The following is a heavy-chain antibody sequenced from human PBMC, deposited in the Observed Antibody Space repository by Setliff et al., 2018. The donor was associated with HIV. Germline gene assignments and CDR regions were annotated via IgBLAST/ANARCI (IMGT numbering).Heavy chain of an antibody. V-gene: IGHV4-34*01. Sequence: SETLSLTCAVYGGSFSGYYWSWIRQPPGKGLEWIGEINHSGSTNYNPSLKSRVTISVDTSKNQFSLKLSSVTAADTAVYYCARGLHSWNYDTRRFDPWGQGTLVTVSS. CDR1: GGSFSGYY. CDR2: INHSGST. CDR3: ARGLHSWNYDTRRFDP. J-gene: IGHJ5*02. D-gene: IGHD1-7*01.